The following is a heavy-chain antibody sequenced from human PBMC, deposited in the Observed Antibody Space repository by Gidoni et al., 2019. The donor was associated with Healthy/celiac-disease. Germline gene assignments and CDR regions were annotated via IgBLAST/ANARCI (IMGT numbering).Heavy chain of an antibody. CDR2: ISGSGGST. CDR3: AKDYRGYCSGGSCDY. Sequence: EVQLLESGGGLVQPGGSRRLSLAASGFTFSSYAMSWVRQAPGKGLEWVSAISGSGGSTYYADSVKGRFTISRDNSKNTLYLQMNSLRAEDTAVYYCAKDYRGYCSGGSCDYWGQGTLVTVSS. V-gene: IGHV3-23*01. D-gene: IGHD2-15*01. J-gene: IGHJ4*02. CDR1: GFTFSSYA.